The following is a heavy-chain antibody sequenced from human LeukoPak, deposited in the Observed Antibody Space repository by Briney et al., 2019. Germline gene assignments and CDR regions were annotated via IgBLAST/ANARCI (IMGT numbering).Heavy chain of an antibody. J-gene: IGHJ3*02. V-gene: IGHV4-59*12. Sequence: SETLSLTCTVSGGSISSYYWSWIRQPPGKGLEWIGYIYYSGSTNYNPSLKSRVTISADTSKKQFSLKLRSVTAADTAVYYCARERRITMIVVATDAFDIWGQGTMVTVSS. CDR2: IYYSGST. CDR1: GGSISSYY. D-gene: IGHD3-22*01. CDR3: ARERRITMIVVATDAFDI.